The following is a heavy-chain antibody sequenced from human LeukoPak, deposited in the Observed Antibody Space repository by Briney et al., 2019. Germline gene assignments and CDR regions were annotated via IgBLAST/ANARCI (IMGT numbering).Heavy chain of an antibody. CDR1: GFSFSSYI. CDR3: ARDPDIYGSGSFLFDY. V-gene: IGHV3-23*01. J-gene: IGHJ4*02. Sequence: GGPLRLSCAASGFSFSSYIMNWVRQAPGKGLEWVSAINSGGSTYFADSVKGRFTISRDNSKNTLYLQMNSLRAEDTAVYYCARDPDIYGSGSFLFDYWGQGTLVTVSS. CDR2: INSGGST. D-gene: IGHD3-10*01.